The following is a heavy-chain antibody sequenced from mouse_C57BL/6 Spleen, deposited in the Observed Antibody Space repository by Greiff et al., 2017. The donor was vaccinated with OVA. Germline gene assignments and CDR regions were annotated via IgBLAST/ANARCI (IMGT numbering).Heavy chain of an antibody. CDR2: IDPSDSET. J-gene: IGHJ3*01. D-gene: IGHD2-4*01. CDR3: ARSGYDYDGAWFAY. Sequence: VQLQQSGAELVRPGSSVKLSCKASGYTFTSYWMHWVKQRPIQGLEWIGNIDPSDSETHYNQKFKDKATLTVDKSSSTAYMQLSSLTSEDSAVYYCARSGYDYDGAWFAYWGQGTLVTVSA. CDR1: GYTFTSYW. V-gene: IGHV1-52*01.